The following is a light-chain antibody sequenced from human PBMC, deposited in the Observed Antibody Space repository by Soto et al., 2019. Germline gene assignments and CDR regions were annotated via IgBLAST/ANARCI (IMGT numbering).Light chain of an antibody. J-gene: IGLJ2*01. CDR1: SSNIGAGYD. CDR3: QSYDSSLSGVV. Sequence: QSVLTQPPSVSGAPGQRVTISCTGSSSNIGAGYDVHWYQHLPGTAPKLLIYGNTNRPSGVPDRFSGSKSGTSASLAIIGLQAEDEADYYCQSYDSSLSGVVFGGGTKLTVL. CDR2: GNT. V-gene: IGLV1-40*01.